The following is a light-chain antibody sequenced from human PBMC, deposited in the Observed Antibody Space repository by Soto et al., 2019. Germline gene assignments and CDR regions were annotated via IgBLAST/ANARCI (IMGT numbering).Light chain of an antibody. Sequence: QSVLTQPASVSGSPGQSISISCTGTRSDIGGYKYVSWYQQRPGKAPKVMIYEVSNRPSGISNRFSGSKSGNTASLTISGLQAEDEADYWCNSFTDRSLYVFXAGTKVTVL. CDR3: NSFTDRSLYV. CDR2: EVS. J-gene: IGLJ1*01. V-gene: IGLV2-14*01. CDR1: RSDIGGYKY.